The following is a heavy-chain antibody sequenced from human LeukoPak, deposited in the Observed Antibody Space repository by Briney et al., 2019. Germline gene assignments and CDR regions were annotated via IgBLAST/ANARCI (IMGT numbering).Heavy chain of an antibody. D-gene: IGHD3-22*01. CDR3: ARDLRPYYDSSGYPPGGY. V-gene: IGHV1-18*01. CDR1: GYTFTSYG. J-gene: IGHJ4*02. Sequence: ASVKVPCKPSGYTFTSYGISWVRQAPGQGLEWMGWISAYNGNTNYAQKLQGRVTMTTDTSTSTAYMELRSLRSDDTAVYYCARDLRPYYDSSGYPPGGYWGQGTLVTVSS. CDR2: ISAYNGNT.